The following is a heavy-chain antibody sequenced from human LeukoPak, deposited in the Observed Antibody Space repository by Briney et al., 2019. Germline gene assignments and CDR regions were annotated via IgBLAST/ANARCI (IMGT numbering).Heavy chain of an antibody. V-gene: IGHV4-39*01. J-gene: IGHJ6*03. CDR1: GDSISTSNSY. Sequence: SETLSLTCTVSGDSISTSNSYWGWIRQPPGKGLEWIGNIYYTGNTYYNASLQSRVTISIDTSKNQFSLRLNSVTAADTAVYYCASFYCSGGSCYQYYYYYYMDVWGKGTTVTIS. CDR3: ASFYCSGGSCYQYYYYYYMDV. CDR2: IYYTGNT. D-gene: IGHD2-15*01.